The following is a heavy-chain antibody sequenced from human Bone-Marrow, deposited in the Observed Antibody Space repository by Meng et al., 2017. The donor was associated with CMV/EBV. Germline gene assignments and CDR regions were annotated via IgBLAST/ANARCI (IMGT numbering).Heavy chain of an antibody. J-gene: IGHJ6*02. Sequence: SVKVSCKASGGTFSSYTISWVRQAPGQGLEWMGRIIPILGIANYAQKFQGRVTITADKSTSTAYMELSSLRSEDTAVYYCARDLGDYYYGMDVWCQGTTVTV. D-gene: IGHD7-27*01. CDR2: IIPILGIA. V-gene: IGHV1-69*04. CDR1: GGTFSSYT. CDR3: ARDLGDYYYGMDV.